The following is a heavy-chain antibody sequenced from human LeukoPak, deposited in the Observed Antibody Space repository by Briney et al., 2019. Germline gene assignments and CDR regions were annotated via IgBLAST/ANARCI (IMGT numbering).Heavy chain of an antibody. D-gene: IGHD5-18*01. V-gene: IGHV3-30*03. J-gene: IGHJ4*02. CDR1: GFSFSKYG. CDR2: ISHDGSNK. Sequence: GGSLRLSCAASGFSFSKYGMHWVRQAPGKGLEWVAVISHDGSNKHYADSVKGRFTISRDNSKNTLYLKMNSLRAEETAVYYCAGDGHTGMAVYHFDYWGQGALVTVSS. CDR3: AGDGHTGMAVYHFDY.